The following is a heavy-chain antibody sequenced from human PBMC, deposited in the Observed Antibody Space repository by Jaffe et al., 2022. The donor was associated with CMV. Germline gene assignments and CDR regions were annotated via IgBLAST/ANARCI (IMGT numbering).Heavy chain of an antibody. J-gene: IGHJ6*02. Sequence: QVQLVESGGGLVKPGGSLRLSCAASGFTFSDYYMSWIRQAPGKGLEWVSYISSSGSTIYYADSVKGRFTISRDNAKNSLYLQMNSLRAEDTAVYYCAREEVVPAAIHRYYYYGMDVWGQGTTVTVSS. CDR2: ISSSGSTI. V-gene: IGHV3-11*01. D-gene: IGHD2-2*02. CDR3: AREEVVPAAIHRYYYYGMDV. CDR1: GFTFSDYY.